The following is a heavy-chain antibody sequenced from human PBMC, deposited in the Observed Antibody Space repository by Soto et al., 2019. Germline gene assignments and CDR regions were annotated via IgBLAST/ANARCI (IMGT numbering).Heavy chain of an antibody. D-gene: IGHD3-10*01. CDR2: INHGAST. CDR1: RGSFSGHN. Sequence: TLSLTCAAHRGSFSGHNRSWIRQPPWKGLLGIGGINHGASTNHNPLLNSRVAISVDTSKNQVPLKLGSVTAADTAVYDCARAPKPPIRGHGSGTSSVDSWGQGTLVTVSS. J-gene: IGHJ5*01. CDR3: ARAPKPPIRGHGSGTSSVDS. V-gene: IGHV4-34*01.